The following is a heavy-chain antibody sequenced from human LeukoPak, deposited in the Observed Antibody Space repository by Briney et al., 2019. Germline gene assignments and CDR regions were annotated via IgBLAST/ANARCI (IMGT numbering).Heavy chain of an antibody. CDR3: ARVLSGYSSGYAY. Sequence: SETLSLTCTVSGGSISSSSYYWGWIRQPPGKGLEWIGYIYYSGSTNYNPSLKSRVTISVDTSKNQFSLKLSSVTAADTAVYYCARVLSGYSSGYAYWGQGTLVTVSS. V-gene: IGHV4-61*05. CDR2: IYYSGST. D-gene: IGHD6-19*01. CDR1: GGSISSSSYY. J-gene: IGHJ4*02.